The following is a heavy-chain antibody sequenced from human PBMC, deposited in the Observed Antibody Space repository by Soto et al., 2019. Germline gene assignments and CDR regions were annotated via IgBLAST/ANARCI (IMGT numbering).Heavy chain of an antibody. J-gene: IGHJ4*02. CDR3: AKGAYEFDY. V-gene: IGHV3-74*01. CDR1: GFTFSSYW. D-gene: IGHD3-22*01. CDR2: INSDGGGT. Sequence: EVQLVESGGDLVQPGGSLRLSCAASGFTFSSYWMHWVRQVPGKGLVWVSRINSDGGGTNYADSVKGRFTISRDNAKNTLYLQMDSLRGEDTAVYYCAKGAYEFDYWGQGTLVTVSS.